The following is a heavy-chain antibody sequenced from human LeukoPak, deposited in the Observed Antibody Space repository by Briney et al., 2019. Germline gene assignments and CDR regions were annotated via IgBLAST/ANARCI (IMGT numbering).Heavy chain of an antibody. CDR1: GGSFSGYY. D-gene: IGHD1-26*01. Sequence: PETLSLTCAVYGGSFSGYYWSWIRQPPGKGLEWIGEINHSGSTNYNPSLKSRVTISVDTSKNQSSLKLSSVTAADTAVYYCARHSSGGSYWGGAYYYYYYMDVWGKGTTVTISS. J-gene: IGHJ6*03. CDR3: ARHSSGGSYWGGAYYYYYYMDV. V-gene: IGHV4-34*01. CDR2: INHSGST.